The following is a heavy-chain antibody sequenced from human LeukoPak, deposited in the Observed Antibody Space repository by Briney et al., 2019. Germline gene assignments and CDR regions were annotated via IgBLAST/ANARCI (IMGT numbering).Heavy chain of an antibody. CDR3: ARDTSGFLEILGDAFDM. D-gene: IGHD3-3*01. CDR1: GFSFSTYS. V-gene: IGHV3-48*01. CDR2: ISSTTNTI. J-gene: IGHJ3*02. Sequence: GGSLRLSCAASGFSFSTYSMNWVRQAPGKGLEWISYISSTTNTIYYADSVKGRFTISRDIAKNSLYLQMNSLRAEDTAVYFCARDTSGFLEILGDAFDMWGQGTVVTVSS.